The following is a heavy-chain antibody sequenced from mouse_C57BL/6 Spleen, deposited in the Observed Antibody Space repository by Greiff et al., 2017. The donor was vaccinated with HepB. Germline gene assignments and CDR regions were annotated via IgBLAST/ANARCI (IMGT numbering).Heavy chain of an antibody. Sequence: EVKLVESGGGLVKPGGSLKLSCAASGFTFSSYAMSWVRQTPEKRLEWVATISDGGSYTYYPDNVKGRFTISRDNAKNNLYLQMSHLKSEDTAMYYCARDSLYYYGSSLYAMDYWGQGTSVTVSS. CDR3: ARDSLYYYGSSLYAMDY. D-gene: IGHD1-1*01. J-gene: IGHJ4*01. CDR1: GFTFSSYA. V-gene: IGHV5-4*01. CDR2: ISDGGSYT.